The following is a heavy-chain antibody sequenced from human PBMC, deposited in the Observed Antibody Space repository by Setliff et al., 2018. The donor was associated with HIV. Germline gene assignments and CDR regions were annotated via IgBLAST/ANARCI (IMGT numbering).Heavy chain of an antibody. CDR1: GYSFTNHY. D-gene: IGHD3-22*01. CDR3: ASLPPLYDSSGYYFDY. Sequence: GASVKVSCKPSGYSFTNHYMHWVRQAPGQGLEWMGVINPTGGSTRNTQKFQGRVAMTRDTSKNQFSLKLSSVTAADTAVYYCASLPPLYDSSGYYFDYWGQGTLVTVSS. J-gene: IGHJ4*02. V-gene: IGHV1-46*01. CDR2: INPTGGST.